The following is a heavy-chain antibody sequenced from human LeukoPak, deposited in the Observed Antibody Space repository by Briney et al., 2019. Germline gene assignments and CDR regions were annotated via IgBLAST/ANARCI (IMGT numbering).Heavy chain of an antibody. D-gene: IGHD6-13*01. Sequence: ASVKVFCEASGYTFDVYYIHWGRQAPGQGLEWMGCINSNSGDTNHAQKFQGRVTMTRDTSITTAYMELSNLRFDDTAVYYCARDRTSTWYGGIDYWGQGTLVTVSS. J-gene: IGHJ4*02. CDR3: ARDRTSTWYGGIDY. V-gene: IGHV1-2*02. CDR2: INSNSGDT. CDR1: GYTFDVYY.